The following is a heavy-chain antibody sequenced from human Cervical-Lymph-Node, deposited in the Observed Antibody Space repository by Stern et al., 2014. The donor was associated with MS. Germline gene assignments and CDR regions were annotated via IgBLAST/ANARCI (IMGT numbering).Heavy chain of an antibody. D-gene: IGHD2-21*01. J-gene: IGHJ4*02. CDR2: ITPLYGTA. Sequence: QVQLGQSGAEVKKPGSSVKVSCKASGGTFSRYALSWVRQAPGQGLEWMGGITPLYGTANYAQKFQGRLTITADESTSTAYMEMSSLRSEDTAVYYCARDYSLVSSEYFFDSWGQGTVVTVSA. CDR3: ARDYSLVSSEYFFDS. CDR1: GGTFSRYA. V-gene: IGHV1-69*01.